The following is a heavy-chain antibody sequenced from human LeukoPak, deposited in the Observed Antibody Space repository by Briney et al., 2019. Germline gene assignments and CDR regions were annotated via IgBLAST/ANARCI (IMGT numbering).Heavy chain of an antibody. CDR2: NNWNGGST. D-gene: IGHD3-3*01. V-gene: IGHV3-20*04. CDR1: GFTFDDYG. J-gene: IGHJ4*02. CDR3: ARDRGTYYDFWSGYPDY. Sequence: GGSLRLSCAASGFTFDDYGMSWVRQAPGKGLEWVSGNNWNGGSTGYADSVKGRFTISRDNAKNSLYLQMNSLRAEDTALYYCARDRGTYYDFWSGYPDYWGQGTLVTVSS.